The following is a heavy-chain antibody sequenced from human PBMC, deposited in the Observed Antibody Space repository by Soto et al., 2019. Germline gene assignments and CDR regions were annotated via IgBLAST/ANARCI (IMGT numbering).Heavy chain of an antibody. CDR3: ARNIQRHIVGATRNWFDP. D-gene: IGHD1-26*01. Sequence: QVQLVQSGAEVKKPGASVKVSCKASGYTFTSYYMHWVRQAPGQGLEWMGIINPSGGSTSYAQKFQGRVTMTRDTSTSTVYMELSSLRSEDTAVYYCARNIQRHIVGATRNWFDPWGQGTLVTVSS. J-gene: IGHJ5*02. CDR2: INPSGGST. CDR1: GYTFTSYY. V-gene: IGHV1-46*01.